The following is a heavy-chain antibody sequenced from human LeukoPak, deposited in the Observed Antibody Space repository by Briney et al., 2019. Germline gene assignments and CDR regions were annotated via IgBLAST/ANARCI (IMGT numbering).Heavy chain of an antibody. CDR2: IYSGGTT. CDR1: GVTVINKL. J-gene: IGHJ6*04. D-gene: IGHD3-16*01. Sequence: GSLKLPCAAPGVTVINKLITWVRQGPRKGLEWVSVIYSGGTTHYADSVKGRFTISRDNSKNTLYLQMNSLRVDDTAVYYCSTSPSWGVWGKGTTVTVSS. CDR3: STSPSWGV. V-gene: IGHV3-53*01.